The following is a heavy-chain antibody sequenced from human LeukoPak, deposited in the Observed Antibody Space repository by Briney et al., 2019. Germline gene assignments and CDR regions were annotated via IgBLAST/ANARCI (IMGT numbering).Heavy chain of an antibody. CDR1: GFTFTDYY. Sequence: GGSLRLSCAASGFTFTDYYMSWIRQAPGKGLDWLSYISSSSSDTNYADSVKGRLTISRDNAKKSLYLQMNSLRAEDTGVYYCVRTGGRDGGTWGQGTLVTVSS. CDR2: ISSSSSDT. D-gene: IGHD2-8*02. J-gene: IGHJ5*02. V-gene: IGHV3-11*06. CDR3: VRTGGRDGGT.